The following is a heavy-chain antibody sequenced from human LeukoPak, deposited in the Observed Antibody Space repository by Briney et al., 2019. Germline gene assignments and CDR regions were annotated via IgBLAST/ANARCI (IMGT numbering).Heavy chain of an antibody. J-gene: IGHJ4*02. CDR1: GGTFSSYA. D-gene: IGHD6-13*01. CDR3: ASYPGYSSSWDY. V-gene: IGHV1-69*13. Sequence: ASVKVSCKAPGGTFSSYAISWVRQAPGQGLEWMGGIIPIFGTANYAQKFQGRVTITADESTSTAYMELSSLRSEDTAVYYCASYPGYSSSWDYWGQGTLVTVSS. CDR2: IIPIFGTA.